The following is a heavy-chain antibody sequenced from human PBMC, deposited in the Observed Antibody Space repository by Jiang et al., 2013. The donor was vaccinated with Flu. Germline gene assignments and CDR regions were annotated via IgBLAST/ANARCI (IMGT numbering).Heavy chain of an antibody. CDR1: GFTFSSYS. D-gene: IGHD6-19*01. Sequence: GLVKPGGSLRLSCAASGFTFSSYSMNWVRQAPGKGLEWVSSISSSSSYIYYADSVKGRFTISRDNAKNTLYLQMNSLRAEDTAVYYCARVAGRYSSGWYPGYWGQGTLVTVSS. CDR2: ISSSSSYI. V-gene: IGHV3-21*01. J-gene: IGHJ4*02. CDR3: ARVAGRYSSGWYPGY.